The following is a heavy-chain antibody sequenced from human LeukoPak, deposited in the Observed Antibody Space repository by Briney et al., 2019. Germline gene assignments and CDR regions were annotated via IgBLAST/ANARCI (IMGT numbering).Heavy chain of an antibody. CDR2: TYYRSKWYN. Sequence: SQTPSLTCALFGDSLSRNSAASHWIRQSPSRRLEWLGRTYYRSKWYNDDAVSVKSRITINPDTSKDKFSLQLNSVTPEDTAFFFRAEDGIRDFDWLSSWGQGTLVTVSS. J-gene: IGHJ5*01. V-gene: IGHV6-1*01. CDR3: AEDGIRDFDWLSS. D-gene: IGHD3-9*01. CDR1: GDSLSRNSAA.